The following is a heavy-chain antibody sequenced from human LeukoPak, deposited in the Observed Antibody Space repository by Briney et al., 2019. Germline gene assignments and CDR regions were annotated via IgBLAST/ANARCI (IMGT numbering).Heavy chain of an antibody. CDR2: INAGNGDT. CDR3: ARRQYSSSWYEYYFDY. V-gene: IGHV1-3*01. Sequence: ASVKVSCKASGYTFTSYAMHWVRRAPGQRLEWMGRINAGNGDTKYSQKFQGRVTITRDTSASTAYMELSSLRSEDTAVYYCARRQYSSSWYEYYFDYWGQGTLVTVSS. D-gene: IGHD6-13*01. J-gene: IGHJ4*02. CDR1: GYTFTSYA.